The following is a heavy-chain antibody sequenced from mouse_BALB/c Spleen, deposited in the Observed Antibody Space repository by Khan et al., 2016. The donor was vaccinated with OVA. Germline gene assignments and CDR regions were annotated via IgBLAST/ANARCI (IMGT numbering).Heavy chain of an antibody. CDR2: IYPGYGDT. CDR1: GYTFTSYW. D-gene: IGHD1-1*02. CDR3: GTIDYVDG. V-gene: IGHV1-87*01. J-gene: IGHJ3*02. Sequence: QVQLKESGPELARPGASVKMSCKASGYTFTSYWMQWVKQRPGQGLEWIGAIYPGYGDTRYTQNFKGKATFTADKSSNTAYMQLSSLASEDSAVYYCGTIDYVDGWGQGTLGTVSA.